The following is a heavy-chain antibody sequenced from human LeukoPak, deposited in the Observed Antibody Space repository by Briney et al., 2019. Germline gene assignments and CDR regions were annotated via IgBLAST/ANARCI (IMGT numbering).Heavy chain of an antibody. V-gene: IGHV4-39*07. D-gene: IGHD2-15*01. Sequence: SETLSLTCTVSGGSISSSSYYWGWIRQPPGKGLEWIGSTYYSGSTYYNPSLKSRVTISVDTSKNQFSLKLSSVTAADTAVYYCARVTVVGYCSGGSCYGYWGQGTLVTVSS. CDR3: ARVTVVGYCSGGSCYGY. J-gene: IGHJ4*02. CDR1: GGSISSSSYY. CDR2: TYYSGST.